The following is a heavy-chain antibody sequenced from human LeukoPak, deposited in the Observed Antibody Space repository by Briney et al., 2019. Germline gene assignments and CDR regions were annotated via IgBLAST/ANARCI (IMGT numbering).Heavy chain of an antibody. J-gene: IGHJ5*02. D-gene: IGHD3-10*01. CDR1: GYTFTGYY. V-gene: IGHV1-2*06. CDR3: ARAAVRGALYNWFGP. CDR2: INPNSGGT. Sequence: ASVKVSCKASGYTFTGYYMHWVRQAPGQGLEWMGRINPNSGGTNYAQKFQGRVTMTRDTSISTAYMELSRLRSDDTAVYYCARAAVRGALYNWFGPWGQGTLVTVSS.